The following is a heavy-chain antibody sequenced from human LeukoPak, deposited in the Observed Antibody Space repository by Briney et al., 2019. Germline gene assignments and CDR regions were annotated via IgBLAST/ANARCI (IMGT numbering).Heavy chain of an antibody. Sequence: PSETLSLTCTVSGGSISSSSDYWGWIRQPPGKGLEWIGSIYYSGSTYYNPSLKSRVTISVDTSKNQFSLKLSSVTAADTAVYFCARHSFSSGWKSFDYWGQGTLVTVSS. CDR1: GGSISSSSDY. J-gene: IGHJ4*02. CDR2: IYYSGST. CDR3: ARHSFSSGWKSFDY. D-gene: IGHD6-19*01. V-gene: IGHV4-39*01.